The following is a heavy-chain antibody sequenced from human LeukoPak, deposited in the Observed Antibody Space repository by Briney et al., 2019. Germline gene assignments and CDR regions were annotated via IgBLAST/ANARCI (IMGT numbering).Heavy chain of an antibody. D-gene: IGHD1-26*01. CDR1: GYTFTSYA. V-gene: IGHV7-4-1*02. Sequence: GASVKVSCKASGYTFTSYAMNWVRQAPGQGLEWMGWINTNTGNPTYAQGFTERFVFSLDTSVSTAYLQISSLKAEDTAVYYCARGERDVGAAALLFDYWGQGTLVTVSS. J-gene: IGHJ4*02. CDR2: INTNTGNP. CDR3: ARGERDVGAAALLFDY.